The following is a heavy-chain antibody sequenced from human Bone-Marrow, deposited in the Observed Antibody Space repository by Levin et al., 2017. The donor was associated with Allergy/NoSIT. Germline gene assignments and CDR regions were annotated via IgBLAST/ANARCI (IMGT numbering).Heavy chain of an antibody. J-gene: IGHJ4*02. V-gene: IGHV3-73*01. D-gene: IGHD1-26*01. CDR2: IRSKANNYAT. CDR3: TSLCGSCSPGFDY. CDR1: GFTFSGSA. Sequence: GESLKISCAASGFTFSGSAVHWVRQASGKGLEWVARIRSKANNYATAYVASVKGRFTISRDNSKNTAYLQMDSLKTEDTAVYYCTSLCGSCSPGFDYWGQGTLVTVSS.